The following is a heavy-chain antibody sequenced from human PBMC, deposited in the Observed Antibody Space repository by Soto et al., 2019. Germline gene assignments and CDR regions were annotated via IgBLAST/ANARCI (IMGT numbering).Heavy chain of an antibody. CDR3: ARAYYDSSGYYLGMDV. CDR1: GFTFSDYY. V-gene: IGHV3-11*01. D-gene: IGHD3-22*01. Sequence: PGGSLRLSCAASGFTFSDYYMSWIRQAPGKGLEWVSYISSSGSTIYYADSVKGRFTISRDNAKNSLYLQMNSLRAEDTAVYYCARAYYDSSGYYLGMDVWGQGTTVTVSS. CDR2: ISSSGSTI. J-gene: IGHJ6*02.